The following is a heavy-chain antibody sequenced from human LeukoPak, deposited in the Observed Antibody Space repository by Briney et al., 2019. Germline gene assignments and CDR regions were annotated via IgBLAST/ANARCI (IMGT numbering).Heavy chain of an antibody. CDR3: AREDVVLVDAVRYYYYGMDV. V-gene: IGHV1-46*01. CDR2: INPSGGSA. Sequence: ASVKVSCKASGYNFISYYMHWVRQAPGQGLEWMGKINPSGGSASYAQKFQDRVTMTRDTSTSTVYMELNSLKSEDTAVYYCAREDVVLVDAVRYYYYGMDVWGQGTTVTVSS. J-gene: IGHJ6*02. D-gene: IGHD2-8*01. CDR1: GYNFISYY.